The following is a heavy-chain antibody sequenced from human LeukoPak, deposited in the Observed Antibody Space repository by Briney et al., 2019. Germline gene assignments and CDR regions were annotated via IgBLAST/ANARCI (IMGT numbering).Heavy chain of an antibody. CDR2: VFSSGSS. J-gene: IGHJ5*02. D-gene: IGHD6-19*01. CDR1: GASISSDY. CDR3: ARCANSSGWHRFDP. Sequence: SETLSLTCTVSGASISSDYWSWIRQPPGKGLEWIGYVFSSGSSNYNPSLNSRVTISVDLSKNQFSLKLRSVTAADTAVYYCARCANSSGWHRFDPWGQGSPVTVSA. V-gene: IGHV4-59*08.